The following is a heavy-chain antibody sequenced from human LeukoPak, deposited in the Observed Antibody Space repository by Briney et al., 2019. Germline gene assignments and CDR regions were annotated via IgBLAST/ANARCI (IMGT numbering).Heavy chain of an antibody. D-gene: IGHD2-2*01. CDR3: ARDGSTSSLLTFFDY. V-gene: IGHV4-59*12. CDR1: GGSITPSY. Sequence: SETLSLTCTVSGGSITPSYWSWIRQPPGKGLEWIGFIYYSGSTNYNPSLKSRVTLSVDTSKNQFSLKLSSVTAADTAVYYCARDGSTSSLLTFFDYWGQGTLVTVSS. J-gene: IGHJ4*02. CDR2: IYYSGST.